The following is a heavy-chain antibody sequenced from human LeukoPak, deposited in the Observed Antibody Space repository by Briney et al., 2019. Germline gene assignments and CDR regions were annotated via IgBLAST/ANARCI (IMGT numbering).Heavy chain of an antibody. CDR1: GFTFDDYA. V-gene: IGHV3-43D*04. Sequence: GGSLRLSCAASGFTFDDYAMHWVRQAPGKGLEWVSLISWNGGSTYYADSVKGRFTVSRDNNKNSLYLQMNSLRIEDTAFYYCAKARDQYYIDVSGKGTTVTVSS. J-gene: IGHJ6*03. CDR3: AKARDQYYIDV. CDR2: ISWNGGST. D-gene: IGHD2-2*01.